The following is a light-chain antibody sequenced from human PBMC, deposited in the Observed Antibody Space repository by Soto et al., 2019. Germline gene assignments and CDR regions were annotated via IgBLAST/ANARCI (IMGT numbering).Light chain of an antibody. CDR2: EVT. J-gene: IGLJ2*01. CDR1: SSDVGNYNL. CDR3: CSSAGNTTVV. Sequence: QSALTQPASVSGSPGQSITISYTGTSSDVGNYNLVSWYQQHPGKAPKLMIYEVTKRPSGVCNRFSASKSANTASLTISGLQAEDEADFYCCSSAGNTTVVFGGGTKLTVL. V-gene: IGLV2-23*02.